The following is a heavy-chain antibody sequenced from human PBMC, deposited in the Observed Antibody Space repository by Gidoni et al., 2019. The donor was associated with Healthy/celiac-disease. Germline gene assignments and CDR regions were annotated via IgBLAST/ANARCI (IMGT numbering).Heavy chain of an antibody. V-gene: IGHV4-4*02. CDR3: ARDLAYCGGDCLTYGMDV. CDR2: IYHSGST. CDR1: GGSISSSNW. D-gene: IGHD2-21*01. Sequence: QVQLQESGPGLVKPSGTLSLTCAVSGGSISSSNWWSWVRQPPGKGLEWIGEIYHSGSTNYNPSLKSRVTISVDKSKNQFSLKLSSVTAADTAVYYCARDLAYCGGDCLTYGMDVWGQGTTVTVSS. J-gene: IGHJ6*02.